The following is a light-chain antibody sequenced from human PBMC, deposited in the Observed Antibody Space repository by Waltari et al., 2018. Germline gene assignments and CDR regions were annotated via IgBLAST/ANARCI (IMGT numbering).Light chain of an antibody. CDR3: QQYNGYIYT. Sequence: DIQMPQSPSTLSDYVGDRATITCRARQNINTYLAWYQQKPGKAPKLLIDEASSLETGVPSSFSGRGSGTEFTLTIRSLQPDDVATYYCQQYNGYIYTFGQGTRLEI. J-gene: IGKJ2*01. CDR2: EAS. CDR1: QNINTY. V-gene: IGKV1-5*03.